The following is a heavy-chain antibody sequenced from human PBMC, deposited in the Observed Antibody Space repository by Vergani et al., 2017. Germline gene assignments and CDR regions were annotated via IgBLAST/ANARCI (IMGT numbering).Heavy chain of an antibody. CDR2: IWYDGSNK. CDR3: AKDNARGIVGAKGAEYYFDY. CDR1: GFTFSSYG. V-gene: IGHV3-33*06. Sequence: QVQLVESGGGVVQPGRSLRLSCAASGFTFSSYGMHWVRQAPGKGLEWVAVIWYDGSNKYYADSVKGRFTISRDNSKNTLYLQMNSLRAEDTAVYYCAKDNARGIVGAKGAEYYFDYWGQGTLVTVSS. J-gene: IGHJ4*02. D-gene: IGHD1-26*01.